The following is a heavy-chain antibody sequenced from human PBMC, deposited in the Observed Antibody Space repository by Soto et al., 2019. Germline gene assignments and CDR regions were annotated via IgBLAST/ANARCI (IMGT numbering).Heavy chain of an antibody. V-gene: IGHV1-46*01. CDR2: INPSGGST. CDR1: GYTFTSYY. J-gene: IGHJ6*02. Sequence: ASVKVSCKASGYTFTSYYMHWVRQAPGQGLEWMGIINPSGGSTSYAQKFQGRVTMTRDTSTSTVYMELSSLRSEDTAVYYCARVIAARPDYYGMDVWGQGTTVTVS. CDR3: ARVIAARPDYYGMDV. D-gene: IGHD6-6*01.